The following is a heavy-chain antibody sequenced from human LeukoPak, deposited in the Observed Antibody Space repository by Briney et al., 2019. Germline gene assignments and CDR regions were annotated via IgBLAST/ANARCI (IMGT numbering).Heavy chain of an antibody. CDR2: IRQDGRSN. J-gene: IGHJ4*02. Sequence: LGGSLRLSCTTSGFTFTNYCMTWVRQAPGKGLEWVADIRQDGRSNNYMASVKGRFTISRDNANNSLFLQMNSLRAEDTAVYYCARGVTMATITPLLCWGQGTLVTVSS. CDR3: ARGVTMATITPLLC. CDR1: GFTFTNYC. V-gene: IGHV3-7*01. D-gene: IGHD5-24*01.